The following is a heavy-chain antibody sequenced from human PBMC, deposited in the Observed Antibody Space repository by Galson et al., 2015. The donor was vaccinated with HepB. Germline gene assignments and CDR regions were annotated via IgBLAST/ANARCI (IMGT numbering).Heavy chain of an antibody. D-gene: IGHD5-12*01. CDR1: GGTFSSYA. CDR2: IIPIFGTA. CDR3: ARAGYSGYDLWSYFDY. Sequence: SVTVSCKASGGTFSSYAISWVRQAPGQGLEWMGGIIPIFGTASYAQKFQGRVTITADKSTSTAYMELSSLRSEDTAVYYCARAGYSGYDLWSYFDYWGQGTLVTVSS. J-gene: IGHJ4*02. V-gene: IGHV1-69*06.